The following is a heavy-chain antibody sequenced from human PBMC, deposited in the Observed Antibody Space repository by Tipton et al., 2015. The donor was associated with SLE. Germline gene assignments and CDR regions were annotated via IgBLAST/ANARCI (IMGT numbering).Heavy chain of an antibody. D-gene: IGHD3-10*01. CDR1: GFTFSSYS. CDR3: ARDLTGGYYYYMDV. CDR2: ISSSSSYI. Sequence: GSLKLSCAASGFTFSSYSMNWVRQAPGKGLEWVSSISSSSSYIYYADSVKGRFTISRDNAKNSLYLQMNSLRAEDTAVYYCARDLTGGYYYYMDVWGKGTTVTVSS. J-gene: IGHJ6*03. V-gene: IGHV3-21*04.